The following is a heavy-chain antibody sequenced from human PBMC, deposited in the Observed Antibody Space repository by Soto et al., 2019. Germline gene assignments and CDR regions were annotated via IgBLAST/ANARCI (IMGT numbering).Heavy chain of an antibody. J-gene: IGHJ5*02. CDR3: ANAPSPARFENWFDP. CDR1: GFTFSSYA. Sequence: EVQLLESGGGLVQPGGSLRLSCAASGFTFSSYAMSWVRQAPGKGLEWVSAISGSGGSTYYADSVKGRFTISRDNSKNTLYLQMNSLRAEDTAVYYCANAPSPARFENWFDPWGQGTLVTVSS. D-gene: IGHD2-2*01. V-gene: IGHV3-23*01. CDR2: ISGSGGST.